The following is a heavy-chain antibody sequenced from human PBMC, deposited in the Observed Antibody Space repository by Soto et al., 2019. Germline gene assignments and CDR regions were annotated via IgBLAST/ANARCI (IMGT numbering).Heavy chain of an antibody. CDR1: GGSIDSSNFY. CDR2: TYYRANT. J-gene: IGHJ4*02. V-gene: IGHV4-39*01. Sequence: QLQLQESGPGLVKPSETLSLTCSVSGGSIDSSNFYWGWIRQPPGEGLEWIGSTYYRANTYYNSSFQSRVTSTVDTSKNHFSLKLSSVTAADTAFYYCARHGAWAPIDDWGQGTLVTVSS. CDR3: ARHGAWAPIDD. D-gene: IGHD3-16*01.